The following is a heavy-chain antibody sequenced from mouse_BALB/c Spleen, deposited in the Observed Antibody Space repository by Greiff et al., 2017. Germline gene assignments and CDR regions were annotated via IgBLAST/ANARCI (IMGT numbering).Heavy chain of an antibody. J-gene: IGHJ4*01. CDR1: GFSLTSYG. CDR2: IWAGGST. Sequence: VKLQESGPGLVAPSQSLSITCTVSGFSLTSYGVHWVRQPPGKGLEWLGVIWAGGSTNYNSALMSRLSISKDNSKSQVFLKMNSLQTDDTAMYYCARDGYYGSSHSYAMDYWGQGTSVTVSS. D-gene: IGHD1-1*01. CDR3: ARDGYYGSSHSYAMDY. V-gene: IGHV2-9*02.